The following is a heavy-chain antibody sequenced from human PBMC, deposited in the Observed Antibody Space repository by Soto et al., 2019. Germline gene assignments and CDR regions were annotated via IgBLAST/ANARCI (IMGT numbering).Heavy chain of an antibody. J-gene: IGHJ3*01. CDR3: ARANTDMGDALDF. CDR1: GLTVSSNY. D-gene: IGHD5-18*01. Sequence: EVQLVESGGGLVQTGGSLRLSCAASGLTVSSNYMSWVRQAPGKGLEWVSVIYSGGSTYYADSVKGRFTISRHNSKNTRYLNKNSRRDEDTAVYYGARANTDMGDALDFWGKGTMVTVSS. V-gene: IGHV3-53*04. CDR2: IYSGGST.